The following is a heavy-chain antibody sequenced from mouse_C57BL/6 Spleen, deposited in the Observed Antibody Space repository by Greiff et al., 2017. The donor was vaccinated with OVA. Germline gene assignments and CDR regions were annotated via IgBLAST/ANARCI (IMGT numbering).Heavy chain of an antibody. CDR3: TTYSNLPFAY. V-gene: IGHV14-4*01. Sequence: EVQLVESGAELVRPGASVKLSCTASGFNIKDDYMHWVKQRPEQGLEWIGWIDPENGDTEYASKFQGKATITADTSSNTAYLQLSSLTSEDTAVYYCTTYSNLPFAYWGQGTLVTVSA. D-gene: IGHD2-5*01. CDR1: GFNIKDDY. J-gene: IGHJ3*01. CDR2: IDPENGDT.